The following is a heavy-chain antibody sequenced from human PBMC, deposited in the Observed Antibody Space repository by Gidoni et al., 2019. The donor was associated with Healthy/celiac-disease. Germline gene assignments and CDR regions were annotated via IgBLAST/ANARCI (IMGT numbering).Heavy chain of an antibody. CDR3: ARTRDGYTLSGYFDY. V-gene: IGHV3-21*01. D-gene: IGHD5-12*01. Sequence: EVQLVESGGGLVKPGGSLRLSCAASGFTFSSYSRNWVRQAPGKGLEWVSSISSSSSYIYYADSVKGRFTISRDNAKNSLYLQMNSLRAEDTAVYYCARTRDGYTLSGYFDYWGQGTLVTVSS. J-gene: IGHJ4*02. CDR2: ISSSSSYI. CDR1: GFTFSSYS.